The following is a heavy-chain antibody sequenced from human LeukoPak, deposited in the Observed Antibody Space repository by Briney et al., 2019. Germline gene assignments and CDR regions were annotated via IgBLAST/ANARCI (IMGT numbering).Heavy chain of an antibody. J-gene: IGHJ4*02. V-gene: IGHV3-23*01. CDR1: GFTFSSYG. CDR3: AKDRYPYDDYSNPLDY. Sequence: PGGSLRLSCAASGFTFSSYGMSWVRQAPGKGLEWVSAISGSGGSTYYADSVKGRFTISRDNSKNTLYLQTNSLRAEDTAVYYCAKDRYPYDDYSNPLDYWGQGTLVTVSS. CDR2: ISGSGGST. D-gene: IGHD4-11*01.